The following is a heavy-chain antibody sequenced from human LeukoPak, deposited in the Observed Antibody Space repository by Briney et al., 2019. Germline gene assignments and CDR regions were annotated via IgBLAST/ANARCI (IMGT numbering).Heavy chain of an antibody. V-gene: IGHV3-48*01. D-gene: IGHD3-10*01. J-gene: IGHJ4*02. CDR1: GFVFSSFA. Sequence: GGSLRLSCAASGFVFSSFAMDWVRQAPGKGLEWISYISSDSGTIYYADSMKGRFTISRDNARNSLYLQMNSLRAEDTAVYYCARDKKGIDYWGQGTLVTVSS. CDR3: ARDKKGIDY. CDR2: ISSDSGTI.